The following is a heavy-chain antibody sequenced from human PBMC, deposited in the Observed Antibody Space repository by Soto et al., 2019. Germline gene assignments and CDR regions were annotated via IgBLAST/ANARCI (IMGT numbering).Heavy chain of an antibody. CDR1: GGSISSYY. J-gene: IGHJ4*02. Sequence: SATLSLTCTVSGGSISSYYWSWIRQPPGKGLEWIGYIYYSGSTNYNPSLKSRVTILVDTSKSQFSLKLSSVTAADTAVYYCARDTSGSGSYYSLDYWGQGTLVTVS. CDR2: IYYSGST. V-gene: IGHV4-59*01. D-gene: IGHD3-10*01. CDR3: ARDTSGSGSYYSLDY.